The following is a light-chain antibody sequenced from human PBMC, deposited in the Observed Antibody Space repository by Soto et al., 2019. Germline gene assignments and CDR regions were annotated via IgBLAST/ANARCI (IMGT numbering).Light chain of an antibody. J-gene: IGKJ4*01. CDR2: GAS. Sequence: EIVLTQSPGTLSLSPGERATLSCMASQSVSSSYLAWYQQKPGQAPRLLIYGASSRATGIPDRFSGSGSGTDFTLTISRLEAEDFGVYYCMQTLQTPLTFGGGTKVDIK. CDR3: MQTLQTPLT. V-gene: IGKV3-20*01. CDR1: QSVSSSY.